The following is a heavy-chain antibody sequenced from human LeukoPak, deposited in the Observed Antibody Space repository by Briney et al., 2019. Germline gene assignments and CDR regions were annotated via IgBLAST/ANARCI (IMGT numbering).Heavy chain of an antibody. Sequence: GGSLRLSCAASGFTFSSHALSWLRQAPGKGLKWVSTISGSGGSTYYADSVKGRFTISRDNSKSTLYVQMSSVRADDTAVYYCAKGYYYGSGSYSTFDYWGQGTLLTVSS. D-gene: IGHD3-10*01. CDR3: AKGYYYGSGSYSTFDY. CDR2: ISGSGGST. CDR1: GFTFSSHA. J-gene: IGHJ4*02. V-gene: IGHV3-23*01.